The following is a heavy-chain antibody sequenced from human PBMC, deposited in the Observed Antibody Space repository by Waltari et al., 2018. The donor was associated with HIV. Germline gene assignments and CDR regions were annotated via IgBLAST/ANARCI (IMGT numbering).Heavy chain of an antibody. V-gene: IGHV3-48*04. J-gene: IGHJ3*02. CDR3: ARDKAVIQPDAFDI. D-gene: IGHD2-21*01. CDR2: ISSSSTTI. Sequence: EVQMVESGGGLVQPGGSLGRSCAAYGFHCSTYGMNWVRQAPGKGLEWVSYISSSSTTIYYADSVKGRFTISRDNAKNLLYLQMNSLRAEDTAVYYCARDKAVIQPDAFDIWGQGTMVTVSS. CDR1: GFHCSTYG.